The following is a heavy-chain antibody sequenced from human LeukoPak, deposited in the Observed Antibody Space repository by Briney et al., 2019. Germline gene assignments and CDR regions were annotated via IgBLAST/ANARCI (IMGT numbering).Heavy chain of an antibody. J-gene: IGHJ4*02. V-gene: IGHV4-30-2*01. CDR3: AREILSSVGYFDY. Sequence: SQTLSLTCAVSGGSFSSGDYSWSWIRQPPGKGLEWIGYIYHSGSPYYNPSLKSRVTISIDRSKNQLSLKLNSVTAADTAVYYCAREILSSVGYFDYWGQGNLVTVSS. CDR1: GGSFSSGDYS. D-gene: IGHD2-15*01. CDR2: IYHSGSP.